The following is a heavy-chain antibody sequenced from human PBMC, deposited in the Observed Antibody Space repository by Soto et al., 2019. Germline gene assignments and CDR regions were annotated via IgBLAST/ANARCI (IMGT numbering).Heavy chain of an antibody. J-gene: IGHJ4*02. CDR1: GFTFDSYA. V-gene: IGHV3-23*01. CDR2: LGGSGATT. CDR3: AKDAKAPSAPYFFDD. Sequence: EVQLLQSEGGLVQPGGSLRLSCAASGFTFDSYAMSWVRQAPGKGPEWVSALGGSGATTHYADSVKGRFTISRDNSKNTVYLQMNSLRVEDTAVYCAKDAKAPSAPYFFDDWGQGTLVIVSS. D-gene: IGHD6-6*01.